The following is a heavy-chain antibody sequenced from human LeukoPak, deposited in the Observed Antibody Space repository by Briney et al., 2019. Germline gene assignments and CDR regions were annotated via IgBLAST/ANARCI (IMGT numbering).Heavy chain of an antibody. CDR2: IRYDGSFK. CDR1: GFTFSSSG. D-gene: IGHD5-18*01. CDR3: ASKVFTAMGIDY. Sequence: PGGSLRLSCAASGFTFSSSGMHWVRQAPGKGLDWVSFIRYDGSFKYYADSVKGRFTISRDNSKNTLYLQMNSLRAEDTAVYYCASKVFTAMGIDYWGQGTLVTVSS. J-gene: IGHJ4*02. V-gene: IGHV3-30*02.